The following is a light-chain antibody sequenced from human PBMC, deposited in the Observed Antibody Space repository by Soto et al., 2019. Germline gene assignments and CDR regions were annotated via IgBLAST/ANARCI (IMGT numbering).Light chain of an antibody. CDR3: QQYYRSPLS. Sequence: DIVMTQSPDSLAVSLGERATLNCKSSQSVLYSLNNRNHLAWYQKKPGQPPRLLVYWASTRESGVPDRFSGSGSGTDLSLTISSLQAEDVAVYYCQQYYRSPLSFGGGTRVEIK. J-gene: IGKJ4*01. V-gene: IGKV4-1*01. CDR2: WAS. CDR1: QSVLYSLNNRNH.